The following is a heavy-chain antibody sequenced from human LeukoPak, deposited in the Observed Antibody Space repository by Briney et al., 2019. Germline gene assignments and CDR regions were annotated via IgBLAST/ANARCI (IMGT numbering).Heavy chain of an antibody. CDR3: AKDRSGSPRNYYFDY. D-gene: IGHD1-26*01. J-gene: IGHJ4*02. Sequence: GGSLRLSCAASGFTFSSYAMAWVRQAPGKGLEWVSAISGSGANIFYPESVKGRFTISRDNSRSTLYLQMSSLRAEDTAIDYCAKDRSGSPRNYYFDYWGQGTLVTVSS. V-gene: IGHV3-23*01. CDR2: ISGSGANI. CDR1: GFTFSSYA.